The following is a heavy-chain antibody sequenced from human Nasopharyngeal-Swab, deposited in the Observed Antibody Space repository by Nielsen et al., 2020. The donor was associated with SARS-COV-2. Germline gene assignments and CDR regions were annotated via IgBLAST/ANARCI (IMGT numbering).Heavy chain of an antibody. J-gene: IGHJ3*02. D-gene: IGHD3-16*02. V-gene: IGHV4-39*07. CDR2: MYESGKT. CDR3: AREDTIKFGELVVGDAFDI. Sequence: WIRQPPGKGLEWIGSMYESGKTYYNPSLKSRVTISVDTSKNQFSLKLNSVTAADTAVYFCAREDTIKFGELVVGDAFDIWSQGIMVTVS.